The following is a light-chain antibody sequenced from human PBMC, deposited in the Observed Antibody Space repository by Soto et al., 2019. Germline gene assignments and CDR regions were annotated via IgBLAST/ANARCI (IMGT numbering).Light chain of an antibody. Sequence: DFQMTQSQSTLSASVGDRVTITCRASQNIRSRLAWFQQKPGKAPKLLIYDASSLESGVPQRFSGSGSGTEFALTISRLQTDDFSTYYCQQYHSYWTFGQGTRVEIK. CDR1: QNIRSR. CDR3: QQYHSYWT. CDR2: DAS. V-gene: IGKV1-5*01. J-gene: IGKJ5*01.